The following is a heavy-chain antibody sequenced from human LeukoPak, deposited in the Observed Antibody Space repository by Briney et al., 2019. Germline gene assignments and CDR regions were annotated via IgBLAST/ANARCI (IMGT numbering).Heavy chain of an antibody. CDR1: GGTFSSYA. D-gene: IGHD2-15*01. CDR2: IIPTLGIA. CDR3: ARNLYGGNFDY. V-gene: IGHV1-69*04. Sequence: GASVKVSCKASGGTFSSYAISWVRQAPGQGLEWMGRIIPTLGIANYAQKFQGRVTITADKSTSTAYMELSSLRSEDTAVYYCARNLYGGNFDYWGQGTLVTVSS. J-gene: IGHJ4*02.